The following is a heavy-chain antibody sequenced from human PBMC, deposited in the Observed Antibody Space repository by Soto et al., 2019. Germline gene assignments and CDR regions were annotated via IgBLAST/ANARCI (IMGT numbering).Heavy chain of an antibody. Sequence: GGSLRLSCAASGFTFSSYGMHWVRQAPGKGLEWVAVIWYDGSNKYYADSVKGRFTISRDNSKNTLYLQMNSLRAEDTAVYYCAREMEMATTLDYWGQGTLVTVSS. D-gene: IGHD1-1*01. CDR1: GFTFSSYG. V-gene: IGHV3-33*01. CDR2: IWYDGSNK. J-gene: IGHJ4*02. CDR3: AREMEMATTLDY.